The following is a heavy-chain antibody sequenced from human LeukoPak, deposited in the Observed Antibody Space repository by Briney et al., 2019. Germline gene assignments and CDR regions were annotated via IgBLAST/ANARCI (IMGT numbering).Heavy chain of an antibody. V-gene: IGHV4-31*03. CDR2: IYYSGST. CDR3: ARQGDYGDYNSGPGV. CDR1: GGSISSGGYY. D-gene: IGHD4-17*01. J-gene: IGHJ6*02. Sequence: SQTLSLTCTVSGGSISSGGYYWSWIRQHPGKGLEWIGYIYYSGSTYYNPSLKSRVTISVDTSKNQLSLKLSSVTAADTAVYYCARQGDYGDYNSGPGVWGQGTTVTVSS.